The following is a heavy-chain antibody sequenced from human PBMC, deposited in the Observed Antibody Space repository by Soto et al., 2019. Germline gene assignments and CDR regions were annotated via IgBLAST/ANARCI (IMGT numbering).Heavy chain of an antibody. Sequence: SETLSLTCAVSGYSISTGFNWAWIRQPPGKGLEWVGYIYFTGTTLYNPSLKSRLAISVDTSKNQFSLKLTSVTAADTAVYYCARDWGSSGWPNWGQGVLVTVSS. J-gene: IGHJ4*02. CDR3: ARDWGSSGWPN. CDR2: IYFTGTT. D-gene: IGHD6-19*01. V-gene: IGHV4-31*11. CDR1: GYSISTGFN.